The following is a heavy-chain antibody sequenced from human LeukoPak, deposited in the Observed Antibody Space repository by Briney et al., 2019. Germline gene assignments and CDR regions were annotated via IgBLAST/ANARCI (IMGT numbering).Heavy chain of an antibody. J-gene: IGHJ4*02. CDR2: INPSGGRK. Sequence: SGGSLRLSCAASGFTFNKFAMSWVRQASRKGLEWVSAINPSGGRKYYADSVKGRLTISRDNSKNTLYLQMNSLRAEDTAVYYCANGNRCSSTSCFKDLFDYWGQGTLVTVSS. CDR1: GFTFNKFA. V-gene: IGHV3-23*01. CDR3: ANGNRCSSTSCFKDLFDY. D-gene: IGHD2-2*01.